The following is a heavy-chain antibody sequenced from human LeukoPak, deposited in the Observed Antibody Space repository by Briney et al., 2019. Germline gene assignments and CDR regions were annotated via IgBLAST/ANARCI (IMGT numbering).Heavy chain of an antibody. CDR3: VSFYEAY. Sequence: GGSLRLSCAASGNYWMHWVRQAPGKGLVWVSHINSDGSWTSYADSVKGRFTTSKDNAKSTVYLQMNNLRAEDTAVYYCVSFYEAYWGRGTLVTVSS. CDR1: GNYW. D-gene: IGHD2/OR15-2a*01. CDR2: INSDGSWT. V-gene: IGHV3-74*01. J-gene: IGHJ4*02.